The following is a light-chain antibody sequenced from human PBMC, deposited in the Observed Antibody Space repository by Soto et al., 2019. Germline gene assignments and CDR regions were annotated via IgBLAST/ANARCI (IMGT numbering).Light chain of an antibody. CDR1: QDSTSY. CDR3: QHCDYLPI. CDR2: DAS. V-gene: IGKV1-33*01. Sequence: DIQMTQSPSSLSASVGDRVTITCQASQDSTSYLNWYQHKPGKAPKLLIYDASILEAGVPPRFSGSGSGTDFTLTISSLHPEDVATYYCQHCDYLPIFGPGTTVDFK. J-gene: IGKJ3*01.